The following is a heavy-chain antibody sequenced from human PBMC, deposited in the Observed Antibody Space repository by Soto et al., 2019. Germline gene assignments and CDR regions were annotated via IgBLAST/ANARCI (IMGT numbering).Heavy chain of an antibody. CDR1: GFTFDDYA. V-gene: IGHV3-9*01. CDR3: AKDWYIRGWYVDN. CDR2: ISWDSGSI. D-gene: IGHD6-19*01. J-gene: IGHJ4*02. Sequence: EVQLVESGGGLVQPGRSLRLSCAASGFTFDDYAMHWVRQAPGKGLEWVSGISWDSGSIGYACSVKGRCSISRDNAKNPLNQQKNSLGAEDTALYYCAKDWYIRGWYVDNWSQGALVTVSS.